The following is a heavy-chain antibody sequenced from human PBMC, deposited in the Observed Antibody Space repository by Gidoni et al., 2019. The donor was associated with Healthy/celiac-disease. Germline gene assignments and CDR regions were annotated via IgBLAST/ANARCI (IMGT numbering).Heavy chain of an antibody. CDR3: AKATTVVTLNDAFDI. Sequence: EVQLVESGGGLVQPGRSLRLSCAASGFTFDDYAMHWVRQAPGKGLEWVSGISWNSGSIGYADSVKGRFTISRDNAKNSLYLQMNSLRAEDTALYYCAKATTVVTLNDAFDIWGQGTMVTVSS. D-gene: IGHD4-17*01. CDR1: GFTFDDYA. J-gene: IGHJ3*02. CDR2: ISWNSGSI. V-gene: IGHV3-9*01.